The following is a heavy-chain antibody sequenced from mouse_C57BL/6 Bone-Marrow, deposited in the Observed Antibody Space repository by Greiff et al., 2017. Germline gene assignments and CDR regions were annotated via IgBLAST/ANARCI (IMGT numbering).Heavy chain of an antibody. Sequence: VQLQQSGPELVKPGASVKISCKASGYTFTDYYMNWVKQSHGKSLEWIGEINPNNGGTSYNQKFKGKATMTVDKSSSTAYMELRSLTYEESEVYYCERYGDDYFWVFWGQGTTLPVSA. D-gene: IGHD2-4*01. CDR3: ERYGDDYFWVF. J-gene: IGHJ2*01. CDR2: INPNNGGT. CDR1: GYTFTDYY. V-gene: IGHV1-26*01.